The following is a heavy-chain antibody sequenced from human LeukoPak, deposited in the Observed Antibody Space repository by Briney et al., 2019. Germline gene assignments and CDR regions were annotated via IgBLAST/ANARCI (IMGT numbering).Heavy chain of an antibody. J-gene: IGHJ6*02. D-gene: IGHD3-9*01. V-gene: IGHV4-31*03. CDR1: GGSISSGGYY. Sequence: SEALSLTCTVSGGSISSGGYYWSWIRQHPGKGLEWTGYIYYSGSTYYNPSLKSRVTISVDTSKNQFSLKLSSVTAADTAVYYCARDRVNYDILTGYYPPYYYYGMDVWGQGTTVTVSS. CDR2: IYYSGST. CDR3: ARDRVNYDILTGYYPPYYYYGMDV.